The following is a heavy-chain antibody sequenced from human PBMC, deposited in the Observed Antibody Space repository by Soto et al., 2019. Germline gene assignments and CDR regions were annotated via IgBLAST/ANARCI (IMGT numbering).Heavy chain of an antibody. Sequence: QVQLVESGGGVVQPGRSLRLSCAASGFTFSSYGIHWVRQAPGKGLEWVAVISYDGSNRYYADSVKGRITISRDNSKNTLYLQMNSLRAEDTAVYYCAKGGYYDSSGYLGWLDYWGQRTLVTVSS. CDR3: AKGGYYDSSGYLGWLDY. V-gene: IGHV3-30*18. J-gene: IGHJ4*02. CDR1: GFTFSSYG. CDR2: ISYDGSNR. D-gene: IGHD3-22*01.